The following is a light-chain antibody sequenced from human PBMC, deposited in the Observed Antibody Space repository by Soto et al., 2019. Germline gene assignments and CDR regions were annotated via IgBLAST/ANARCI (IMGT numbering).Light chain of an antibody. V-gene: IGLV1-47*02. CDR2: VNS. Sequence: QSVLTQPPSASGTPGQRVTISCSGSSSNIGSNYVYWYQQLPGTAPKLLIFVNSQRPSGVPDRFSGSKSGTSASLAISGLQGEDEADYYCSSYAGSSWVFGGGTKLTVL. J-gene: IGLJ3*02. CDR3: SSYAGSSWV. CDR1: SSNIGSNY.